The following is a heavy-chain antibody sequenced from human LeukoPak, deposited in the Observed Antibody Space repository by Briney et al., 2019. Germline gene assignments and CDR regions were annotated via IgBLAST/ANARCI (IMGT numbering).Heavy chain of an antibody. J-gene: IGHJ4*02. Sequence: PSETLSLTCGVSGGSLSGYYCNWIRQTSGKGLEWIGEINHSGTTNFDPSLRGRVAISVDRSNNQCSLRLTSVTAADTAVYYCARDPCSRSSCPLRYWGKGTQVTVSS. CDR2: INHSGTT. CDR3: ARDPCSRSSCPLRY. D-gene: IGHD6-13*01. CDR1: GGSLSGYY. V-gene: IGHV4-34*01.